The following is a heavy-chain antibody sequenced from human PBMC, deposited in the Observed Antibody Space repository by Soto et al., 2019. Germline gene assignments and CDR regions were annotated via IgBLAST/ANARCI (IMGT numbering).Heavy chain of an antibody. CDR1: GFPFNNYA. V-gene: IGHV3-33*01. Sequence: HPGGSLRLSCAASGFPFNNYAMHWVRQAPGKGLEWVASLWYDGSNKFYADSVKGRFTISRDNSKDTLFLEMNSLRAEDTAVYFCARDRLSTFYYYGMDVWGQGTTVTVSS. D-gene: IGHD2-2*01. CDR3: ARDRLSTFYYYGMDV. J-gene: IGHJ6*02. CDR2: LWYDGSNK.